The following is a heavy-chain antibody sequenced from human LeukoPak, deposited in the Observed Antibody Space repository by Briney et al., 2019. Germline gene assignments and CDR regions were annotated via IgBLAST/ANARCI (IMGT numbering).Heavy chain of an antibody. D-gene: IGHD2-2*01. Sequence: SDTLSLTCAVSGYSISSSNWWGWIRQPPGKGLEWIGYILYNGNIYYNPSLKSRVTMSVDTSKNQFSLKLSSVTAVDMAVYYCARSRTSGDAFDIWGQGTMVTVSS. CDR2: ILYNGNI. V-gene: IGHV4-28*05. CDR3: ARSRTSGDAFDI. CDR1: GYSISSSNW. J-gene: IGHJ3*02.